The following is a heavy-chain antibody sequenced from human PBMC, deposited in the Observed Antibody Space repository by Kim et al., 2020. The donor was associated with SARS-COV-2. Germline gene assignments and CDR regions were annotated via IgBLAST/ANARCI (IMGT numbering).Heavy chain of an antibody. CDR3: ARGGSSLTN. Sequence: RTNYNPSLKSRVTISVDTSKNQFSLKLSSVTAADTAVYYCARGGSSLTNWGQGTLVTVSS. D-gene: IGHD6-13*01. V-gene: IGHV4-59*09. CDR2: RT. J-gene: IGHJ4*02.